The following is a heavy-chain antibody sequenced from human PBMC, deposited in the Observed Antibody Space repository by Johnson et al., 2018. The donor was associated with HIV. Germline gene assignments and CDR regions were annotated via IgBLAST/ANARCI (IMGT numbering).Heavy chain of an antibody. J-gene: IGHJ3*02. CDR2: MWYDGSNK. D-gene: IGHD6-19*01. V-gene: IGHV3-33*06. Sequence: QVQLVESGGGVVQPGRSLRLSCAASGFTFSTYGMHWVRQAPGKGLEWVAAMWYDGSNKYYADSVKGRFTISRDNSKNTLYLQMNSLRVEDTAVYYCAKDFGSGWADAFDIWGQGTGVTISS. CDR3: AKDFGSGWADAFDI. CDR1: GFTFSTYG.